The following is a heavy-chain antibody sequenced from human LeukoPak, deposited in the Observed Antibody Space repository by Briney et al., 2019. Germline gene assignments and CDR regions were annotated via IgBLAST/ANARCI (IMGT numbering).Heavy chain of an antibody. CDR3: ARVNRKYCSGGSCYSSGWYFDY. CDR1: GGSISSYY. V-gene: IGHV4-59*01. Sequence: SETLSLTCTVSGGSISSYYWSWIRQPPGKGLEWIGYIYYSGSTNYNPSLKSRVTISVDTSKNQFSLKLSSVTAADTAVYYCARVNRKYCSGGSCYSSGWYFDYWGQGTLVTVSS. J-gene: IGHJ4*02. D-gene: IGHD2-15*01. CDR2: IYYSGST.